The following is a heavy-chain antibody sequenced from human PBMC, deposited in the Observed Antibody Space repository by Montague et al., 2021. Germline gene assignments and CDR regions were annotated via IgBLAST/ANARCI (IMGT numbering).Heavy chain of an antibody. CDR1: RSLLNSGYY. J-gene: IGHJ6*03. CDR3: ARERDRYYYMDI. V-gene: IGHV4-38-2*02. CDR2: VPHGGRT. Sequence: SETLSLTCTVSRSLLNSGYYWGWIRQPLGKGLEWMGSVPHGGRTYYNTSFKTRVTISADTSNNHFSLLLSSVTAADAAKYYCARERDRYYYMDIWGKGTTVTVSS.